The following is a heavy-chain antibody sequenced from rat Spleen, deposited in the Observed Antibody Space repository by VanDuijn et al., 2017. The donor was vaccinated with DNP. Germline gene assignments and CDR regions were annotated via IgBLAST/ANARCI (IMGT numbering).Heavy chain of an antibody. CDR2: IWKHGAT. J-gene: IGHJ4*01. CDR3: ARDLIIRDTTSAMDA. D-gene: IGHD4-3*01. Sequence: QVQLKESGPGLVQPSQTLSLACTVAGFSLTSYNVHWVRQPPGKGLEWMEVIWKHGATRYNSALKSRLSFSKATSKSQVFLQLNSLQTEDTATYYCARDLIIRDTTSAMDAWGQGTSVTVSS. CDR1: GFSLTSYN. V-gene: IGHV2-41*01.